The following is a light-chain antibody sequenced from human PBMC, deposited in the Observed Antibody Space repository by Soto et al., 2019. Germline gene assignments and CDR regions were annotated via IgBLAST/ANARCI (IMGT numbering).Light chain of an antibody. CDR3: QLRNNWSWT. V-gene: IGKV3-11*01. J-gene: IGKJ1*01. Sequence: DIVMTQSPATLSLSPGERATLSCRASQSVGSFLAWYQQKPGQAPRLLIYDASNRATGIPARFSGSGSGTDFTLTISSLEPEDFAVYYCQLRNNWSWTFGQGTKVEI. CDR1: QSVGSF. CDR2: DAS.